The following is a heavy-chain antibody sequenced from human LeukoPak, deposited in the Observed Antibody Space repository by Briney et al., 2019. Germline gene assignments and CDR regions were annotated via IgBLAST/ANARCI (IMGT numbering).Heavy chain of an antibody. V-gene: IGHV4-39*01. Sequence: PSETLSLTCTVSGGSISSSSYYWGWIRQPPGKGLEWIGSIYYSGSTYYNPSLKSRVTISVDTSKNQFSLKLGSVTAADTAVYYCARHRGYIVVVTAIDYWGQGTLVTVSS. D-gene: IGHD2-21*02. CDR2: IYYSGST. CDR1: GGSISSSSYY. CDR3: ARHRGYIVVVTAIDY. J-gene: IGHJ4*02.